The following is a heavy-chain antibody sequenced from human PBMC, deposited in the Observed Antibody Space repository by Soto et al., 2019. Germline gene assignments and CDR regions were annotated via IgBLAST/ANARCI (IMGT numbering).Heavy chain of an antibody. CDR3: AGSGYYHNSGMDV. CDR1: GGSFSDYF. D-gene: IGHD3-22*01. J-gene: IGHJ6*02. Sequence: SETLSLTCAVYGGSFSDYFWTWIRQPPGKGLEWIGEINHSGSTNYNPSLKSRVTISVDTSENQFSLKLSSVTAADTAVYYCAGSGYYHNSGMDVWGQGTTVTVSS. V-gene: IGHV4-34*01. CDR2: INHSGST.